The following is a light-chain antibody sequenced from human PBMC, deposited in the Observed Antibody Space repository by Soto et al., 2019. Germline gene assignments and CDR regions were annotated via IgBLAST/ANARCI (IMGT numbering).Light chain of an antibody. CDR2: DAS. V-gene: IGKV1-5*01. Sequence: DIQMTQSPSTLSASVGDRVTIACRASQSIDSWLAWYQQKPGKAPKFLIYDASDLESGVPSRFSGGGSGTDFSLHITNLQPDDFAPYYCQQYRGKPFTFGQGTKVEIK. J-gene: IGKJ2*01. CDR1: QSIDSW. CDR3: QQYRGKPFT.